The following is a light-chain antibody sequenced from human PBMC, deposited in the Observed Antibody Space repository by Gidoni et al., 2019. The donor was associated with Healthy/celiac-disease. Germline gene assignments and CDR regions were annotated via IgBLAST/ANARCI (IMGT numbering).Light chain of an antibody. CDR2: DVS. Sequence: QSALTQPASVSGSPGQSITISCTGTSSDVGGYNYVSWYQQHPGKAPKLMIYDVSNRPSGVSNRFSGSKSGNTASLTISGLQAEDEADYYWSSYTSSIFYVFGTGTKVTVL. V-gene: IGLV2-14*03. CDR1: SSDVGGYNY. J-gene: IGLJ1*01. CDR3: SSYTSSIFYV.